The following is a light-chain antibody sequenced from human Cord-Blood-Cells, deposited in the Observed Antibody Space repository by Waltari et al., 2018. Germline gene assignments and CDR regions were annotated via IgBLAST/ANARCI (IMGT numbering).Light chain of an antibody. Sequence: QSALTQPASVSGSPGPSITISCTGTSSDVGSYNLVSWYQQHPGKAPKLMIYEGSKRPAVVSNRFSGSKSGNTASLTISGLQAEDEADYYCCSYAGSSTFYVVFGGGTKLTVL. CDR3: CSYAGSSTFYVV. V-gene: IGLV2-23*03. CDR2: EGS. J-gene: IGLJ2*01. CDR1: SSDVGSYNL.